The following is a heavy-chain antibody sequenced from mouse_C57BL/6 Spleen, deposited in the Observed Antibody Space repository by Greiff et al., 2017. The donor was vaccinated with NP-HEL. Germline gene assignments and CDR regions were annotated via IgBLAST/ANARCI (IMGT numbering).Heavy chain of an antibody. D-gene: IGHD1-1*01. CDR1: GYTFTSYW. J-gene: IGHJ4*01. CDR2: IHPNSGST. Sequence: QVQLQQPGAELVKPGASVKLSCKASGYTFTSYWMHWVKQRPGQGLEWIGMIHPNSGSTNYNEKFKSKATLTVDKSSSTAYMQLSSLTSDDSAVYYCARITTVVAGSYYYAMDYWGQGTSVTVSS. CDR3: ARITTVVAGSYYYAMDY. V-gene: IGHV1-64*01.